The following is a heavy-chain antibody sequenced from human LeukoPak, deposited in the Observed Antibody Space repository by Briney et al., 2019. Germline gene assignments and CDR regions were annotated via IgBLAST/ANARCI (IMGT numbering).Heavy chain of an antibody. D-gene: IGHD6-19*01. V-gene: IGHV4-39*01. J-gene: IGHJ4*02. CDR1: GVSISSSSYY. CDR2: IYYSGST. Sequence: PSETRSLTCTVSGVSISSSSYYWGWIRQPPGKGLEWIGSIYYSGSTYYNPSLKSRVTISVDTSKNQFSLKLSSVTAADTAVYYCARLGGSGSPHPYWGQGTLVTVSS. CDR3: ARLGGSGSPHPY.